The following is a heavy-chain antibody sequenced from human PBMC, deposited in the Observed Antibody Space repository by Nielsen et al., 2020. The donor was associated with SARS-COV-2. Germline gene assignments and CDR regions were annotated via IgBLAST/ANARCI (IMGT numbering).Heavy chain of an antibody. CDR1: GFTFSSYA. CDR2: ISYDGSNK. Sequence: GGSLRLSCAASGFTFSSYAMHWVRQAPGKGLEWVAVISYDGSNKYYADSVKGRFTISRDNSKNTLYLQMNSLRAEDTAVYYCARGLPERRRASRSLPSFDYWGQGTLVTVSS. CDR3: ARGLPERRRASRSLPSFDY. D-gene: IGHD1-1*01. J-gene: IGHJ4*02. V-gene: IGHV3-30-3*01.